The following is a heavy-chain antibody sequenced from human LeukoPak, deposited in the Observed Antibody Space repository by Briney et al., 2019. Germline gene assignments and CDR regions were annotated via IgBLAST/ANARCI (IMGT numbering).Heavy chain of an antibody. CDR2: IYTSGST. V-gene: IGHV4-4*07. D-gene: IGHD2-15*01. J-gene: IGHJ6*02. CDR1: GGSISSYY. CDR3: AREGAYCSGGSCYSPYYYGMDV. Sequence: SETLSLTCTVSGGSISSYYWSWIRQPAGKGPEWIGRIYTSGSTNYNPSLKSRVTMSVDTSKNQFSLKLSSVTAADTAVYYCAREGAYCSGGSCYSPYYYGMDVWGQGTTVTVSS.